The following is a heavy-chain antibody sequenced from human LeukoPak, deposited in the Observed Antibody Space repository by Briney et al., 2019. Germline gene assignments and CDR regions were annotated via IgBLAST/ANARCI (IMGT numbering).Heavy chain of an antibody. CDR1: GFTFSSYW. D-gene: IGHD4-23*01. Sequence: PGGSLRLSCAASGFTFSSYWMSWFRQAPGKGLEWVANIKQDGSEKYYVDSVKGRFTISRDNAKNSLYLQMNSLRAEDTAVYYCSKEKSTVLTPGVDYWGQGTLVTVSS. J-gene: IGHJ4*02. CDR2: IKQDGSEK. CDR3: SKEKSTVLTPGVDY. V-gene: IGHV3-7*01.